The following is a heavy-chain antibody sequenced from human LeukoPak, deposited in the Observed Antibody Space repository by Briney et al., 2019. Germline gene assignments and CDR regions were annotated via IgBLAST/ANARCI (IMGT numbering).Heavy chain of an antibody. J-gene: IGHJ6*03. Sequence: GASVKVSCKASGYTFTSYGINWVRQAPGLGLEWMGWISGYNGNTKYAQKLQGRVTMTTDTSTSTAYMELRALRSDDTAVYFCARDLDVDTAMVPGYMDVWGKGTTVTVSS. D-gene: IGHD5-18*01. CDR2: ISGYNGNT. CDR3: ARDLDVDTAMVPGYMDV. CDR1: GYTFTSYG. V-gene: IGHV1-18*01.